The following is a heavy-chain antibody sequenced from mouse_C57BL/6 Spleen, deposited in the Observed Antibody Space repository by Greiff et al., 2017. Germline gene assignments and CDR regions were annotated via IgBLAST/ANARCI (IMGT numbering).Heavy chain of an antibody. D-gene: IGHD2-1*01. CDR2: INYDGSST. V-gene: IGHV5-16*01. Sequence: EVKLVESEGGLVQPGSSMKLSCTASGFTFSDYYMAWVRQVPEKGLEWVANINYDGSSTYYLDSLKSRFIISRDNAKNILYLQMSSLKSEDTATYYCARRGNYEWDWYFDVWGTGTMVTVSS. J-gene: IGHJ1*03. CDR3: ARRGNYEWDWYFDV. CDR1: GFTFSDYY.